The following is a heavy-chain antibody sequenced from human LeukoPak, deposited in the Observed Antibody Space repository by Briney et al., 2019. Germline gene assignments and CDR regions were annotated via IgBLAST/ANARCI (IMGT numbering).Heavy chain of an antibody. CDR1: GASINSDY. J-gene: IGHJ4*02. D-gene: IGHD3-10*01. V-gene: IGHV4-4*07. Sequence: SETLSLTCTVSGASINSDYWTWVRQVAGKGLEWIGRIFASGSTNYNPYLRSRITMSVDTSKNQFSLDLSSVTAADTGVYYCVRGWAPRGEKSSFASWGQGTLVTVSP. CDR2: IFASGST. CDR3: VRGWAPRGEKSSFAS.